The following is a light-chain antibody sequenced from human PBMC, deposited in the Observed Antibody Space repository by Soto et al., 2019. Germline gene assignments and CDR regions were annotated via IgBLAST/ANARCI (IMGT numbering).Light chain of an antibody. CDR1: SSDVGGYNY. CDR3: NSYTTTSSWV. Sequence: QSALTQPASVSGSPGQSITISCTGTSSDVGGYNYVSWYQQHPGKAPKLIIYEVTNRPSGVSNRFSGSKSGNTASLTISGLQAEDEADYYRNSYTTTSSWVFGGGTKLTVL. J-gene: IGLJ3*02. V-gene: IGLV2-14*01. CDR2: EVT.